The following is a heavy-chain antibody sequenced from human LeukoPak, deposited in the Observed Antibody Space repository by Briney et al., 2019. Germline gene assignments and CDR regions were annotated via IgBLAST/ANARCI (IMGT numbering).Heavy chain of an antibody. CDR2: IYYSGST. CDR1: GFTFSSYA. J-gene: IGHJ6*03. D-gene: IGHD1-1*01. CDR3: ARHPQRYYSYMDV. Sequence: GSLRLSCAASGFTFSSYAMSWIRQPPGEGLEWIGTIYYSGSTYYNPSLKSRVTISVDTSKNQFSLKLSSVTAADTAVYYCARHPQRYYSYMDVWGKGTTVTVSS. V-gene: IGHV4-39*01.